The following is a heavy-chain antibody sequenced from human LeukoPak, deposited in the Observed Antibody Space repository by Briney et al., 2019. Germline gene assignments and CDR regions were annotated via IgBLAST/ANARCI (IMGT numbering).Heavy chain of an antibody. CDR1: GGSISSHY. CDR3: ARGSGGSIDS. V-gene: IGHV4-59*11. Sequence: SETLSLTCTVSGGSISSHYWSWLRQPPGKGLEWIGYIYYSGSTHYNPSLRSRVTISVDSSKNQISLKLSSVTAADTAVYYCARGSGGSIDSWGQGTLVTVSS. J-gene: IGHJ4*02. D-gene: IGHD3-16*01. CDR2: IYYSGST.